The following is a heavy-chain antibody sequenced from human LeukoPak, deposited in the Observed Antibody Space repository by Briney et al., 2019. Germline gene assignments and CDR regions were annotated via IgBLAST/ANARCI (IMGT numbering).Heavy chain of an antibody. CDR1: GGTFSSYA. CDR2: IIPILGTA. Sequence: ASVKVSCKASGGTFSSYAISWVRQAPGQGLEWMGRIIPILGTANYAQKFQVRVTITTDESTSTAYMELSSLRSEDTAVYYCARGVAVAGNAPYYYYYYMDVWGKGTTVTVSS. V-gene: IGHV1-69*11. D-gene: IGHD6-19*01. J-gene: IGHJ6*03. CDR3: ARGVAVAGNAPYYYYYYMDV.